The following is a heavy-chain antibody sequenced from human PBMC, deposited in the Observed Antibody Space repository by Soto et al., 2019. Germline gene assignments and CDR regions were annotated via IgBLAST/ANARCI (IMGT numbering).Heavy chain of an antibody. J-gene: IGHJ2*01. CDR2: ISSSSSYT. V-gene: IGHV3-11*05. CDR1: GFTFSDYY. D-gene: IGHD6-13*01. Sequence: QVQLVESGGGLVKPGGSLRLSCAASGFTFSDYYMSWIRQAPGKGLEWVSYISSSSSYTNYADSVKGRFTISRDNAXNSLYLQMNSLRAEDTAVYYCARIIAAAGGRRYFDLWGRGTLVPVSS. CDR3: ARIIAAAGGRRYFDL.